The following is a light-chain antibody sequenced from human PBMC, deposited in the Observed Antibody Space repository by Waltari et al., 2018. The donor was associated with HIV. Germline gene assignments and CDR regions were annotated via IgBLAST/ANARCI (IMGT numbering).Light chain of an antibody. Sequence: QSALTQPPSASGSPGQSVTISCTGTSSDVGGYNYVSWYQQHPGTAPKLILYEVSKRPVGVPNRFSGSKSGNTASLTVSGLQAEDEADYYCSSYAGSNNKVFGGGTKLTVL. CDR2: EVS. CDR3: SSYAGSNNKV. CDR1: SSDVGGYNY. V-gene: IGLV2-8*01. J-gene: IGLJ3*02.